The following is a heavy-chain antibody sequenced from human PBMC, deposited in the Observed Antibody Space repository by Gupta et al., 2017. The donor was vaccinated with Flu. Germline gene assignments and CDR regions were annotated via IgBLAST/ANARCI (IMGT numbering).Heavy chain of an antibody. D-gene: IGHD1-1*01. V-gene: IGHV4-39*01. CDR3: ARQGKFLQATTFDY. J-gene: IGHJ4*02. Sequence: GDSITNTNYYWAWIRQPPGKGLEWIGNFCNSGSFYYNPSLKSRVTISLDTSKNQVSLKLTSVTAADTAVYFCARQGKFLQATTFDYWGQGTFIPVSS. CDR2: FCNSGSF. CDR1: GDSITNTNYY.